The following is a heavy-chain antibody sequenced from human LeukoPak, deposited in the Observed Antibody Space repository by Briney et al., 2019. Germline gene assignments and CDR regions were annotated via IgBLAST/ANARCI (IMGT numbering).Heavy chain of an antibody. CDR2: IYYSGST. CDR3: ARLPGSSGWCNWFDP. J-gene: IGHJ5*02. D-gene: IGHD6-19*01. CDR1: GGSISSSSYY. Sequence: SETLSLTCTVSGGSISSSSYYWGWIRQPPGKGLEWIGSIYYSGSTYYNPSLKSRVTISVDTSKNQFSLKLSSATAADTAVYYCARLPGSSGWCNWFDPWGQGTLVTVSS. V-gene: IGHV4-39*01.